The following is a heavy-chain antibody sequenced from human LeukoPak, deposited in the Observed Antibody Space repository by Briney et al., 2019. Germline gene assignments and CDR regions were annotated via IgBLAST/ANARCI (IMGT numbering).Heavy chain of an antibody. Sequence: PGGSLRLSCAASGFTFDDYGMSWVRHAPGKGLEWVSGINWNGGSTVYADSVKVRFTISRDNAKNSLYLQMNSLRAEDTALYYCARGMIVVASNDAFDIWGQGTMVTVSS. J-gene: IGHJ3*02. V-gene: IGHV3-20*04. CDR3: ARGMIVVASNDAFDI. D-gene: IGHD3-22*01. CDR1: GFTFDDYG. CDR2: INWNGGST.